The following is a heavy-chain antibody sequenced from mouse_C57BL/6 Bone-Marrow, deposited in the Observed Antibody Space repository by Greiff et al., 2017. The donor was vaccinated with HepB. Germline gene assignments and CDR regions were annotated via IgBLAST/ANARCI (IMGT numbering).Heavy chain of an antibody. CDR1: GYTFTDYN. J-gene: IGHJ4*01. Sequence: VQLKESGPELVKPGASVKIPCKASGYTFTDYNMDWVKQSHGKSLEWIGDINPNNGGTIYNQKFKGKATLTVDKSSSTAYMELRSLTSEDTAVYYCARLVTEIYYAMDYWGQGTSVTVSS. V-gene: IGHV1-18*01. CDR2: INPNNGGT. D-gene: IGHD2-5*01. CDR3: ARLVTEIYYAMDY.